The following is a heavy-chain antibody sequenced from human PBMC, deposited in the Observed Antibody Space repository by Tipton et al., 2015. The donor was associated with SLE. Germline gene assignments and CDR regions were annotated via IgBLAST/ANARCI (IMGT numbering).Heavy chain of an antibody. CDR1: GFTFSSYA. CDR3: AHRGTSSGYYYYFDY. CDR2: ISGSGNST. Sequence: SLRLSCAASGFTFSSYAMSWVRQAPGKGLEWVSGISGSGNSTYYADSLKGRFTISRDNSKNTLYLQMNSLRAEDTAVYYRAHRGTSSGYYYYFDYWGQGTLVTVSS. J-gene: IGHJ4*02. V-gene: IGHV3-23*01. D-gene: IGHD3-22*01.